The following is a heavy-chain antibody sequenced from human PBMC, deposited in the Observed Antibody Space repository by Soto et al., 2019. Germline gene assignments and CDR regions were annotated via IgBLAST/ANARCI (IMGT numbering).Heavy chain of an antibody. D-gene: IGHD4-17*01. CDR1: GYSFTAYY. CDR2: VDPRSGAT. Sequence: QVQLVQSGAEVKKPGASVKVSCKPLGYSFTAYYIHWVRQAPGQGLECMGWVDPRSGATKYAQRFQGRVIMTRDTSGHTVYMELSGLTPDDTAVYYCATDAYGAYAFWGQGPLVTVST. V-gene: IGHV1-2*02. J-gene: IGHJ4*01. CDR3: ATDAYGAYAF.